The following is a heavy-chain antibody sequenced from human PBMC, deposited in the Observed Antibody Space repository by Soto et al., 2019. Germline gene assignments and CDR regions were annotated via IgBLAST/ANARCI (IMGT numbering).Heavy chain of an antibody. CDR2: ISWNSGSI. CDR3: AKDSSRYKWNDDVNNWFDS. J-gene: IGHJ5*01. CDR1: GFTFDDYA. V-gene: IGHV3-9*01. Sequence: EVQLVESGGDLVQPGRSLRLSCAASGFTFDDYAMHWVRQAPGKGLEGVSGISWNSGSIVYADYVKGRFTIYRDNAKNSLYLQMNSLRSEDTAFYYCAKDSSRYKWNDDVNNWFDSWGQGTLVTVSS. D-gene: IGHD1-1*01.